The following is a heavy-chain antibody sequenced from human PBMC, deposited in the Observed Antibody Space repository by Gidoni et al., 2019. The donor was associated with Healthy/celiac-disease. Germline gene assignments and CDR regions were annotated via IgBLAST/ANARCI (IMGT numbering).Heavy chain of an antibody. V-gene: IGHV3-53*01. CDR2: IYSGGST. CDR1: GFTVSSNY. J-gene: IGHJ6*02. Sequence: EVQLVESGGGLIQPGGSLRLSCAASGFTVSSNYMSWVRQAPGKGLEWVSVIYSGGSTYYADSVKGRFTISRDNSKNTLYLQMNSLRAEDTAVYYCARDVSGSGSYYPASYYYGMDVWGQGTTVTVSS. CDR3: ARDVSGSGSYYPASYYYGMDV. D-gene: IGHD3-10*01.